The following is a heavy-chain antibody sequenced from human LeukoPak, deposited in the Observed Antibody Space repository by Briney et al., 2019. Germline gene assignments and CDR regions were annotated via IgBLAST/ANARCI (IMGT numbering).Heavy chain of an antibody. CDR1: GYTFTSYD. V-gene: IGHV1-8*03. CDR2: MNPNSGNT. Sequence: GASVKVSCEASGYTFTSYDINWVRQATGQGLEWMGWMNPNSGNTGYAQKFQGRVTITRNTSISTAYMELSSLRSEDTAVYYCARAKWELRNGYYYYMDVWGKGTTVTVSS. D-gene: IGHD1-26*01. J-gene: IGHJ6*03. CDR3: ARAKWELRNGYYYYMDV.